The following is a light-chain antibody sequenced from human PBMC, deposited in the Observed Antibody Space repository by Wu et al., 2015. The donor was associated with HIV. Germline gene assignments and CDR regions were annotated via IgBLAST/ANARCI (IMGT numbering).Light chain of an antibody. Sequence: EIVMTQSPATLSASPGERVTLSCRARQSVSSNVAWYQQKPGQAPRLLIYGASTRATDIAGRFSGRGSETEFTLTITSLQSEDIGIYYCQQYNYWPRTFGRGTRWNTN. CDR1: QSVSSN. J-gene: IGKJ1*01. CDR2: GAS. CDR3: QQYNYWPRT. V-gene: IGKV3-15*01.